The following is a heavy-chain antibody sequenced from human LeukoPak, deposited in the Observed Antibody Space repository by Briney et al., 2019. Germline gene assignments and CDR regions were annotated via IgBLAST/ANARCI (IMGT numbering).Heavy chain of an antibody. CDR3: AKDTVEWPGTGAFDI. D-gene: IGHD3-3*01. V-gene: IGHV3-9*01. Sequence: AGRSLRLSYAASGFTFDDYAMHWVRQAPGKGLEWVSGISWNSGSIGYADSVKGRFTISRDNAKNSLYLQMNSLRAEDTALYYCAKDTVEWPGTGAFDIWGQGTMVTVSS. CDR1: GFTFDDYA. J-gene: IGHJ3*02. CDR2: ISWNSGSI.